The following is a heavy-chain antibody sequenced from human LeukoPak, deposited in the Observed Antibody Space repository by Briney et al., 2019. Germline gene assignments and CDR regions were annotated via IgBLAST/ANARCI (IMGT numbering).Heavy chain of an antibody. CDR1: GGSFSGYY. D-gene: IGHD3-3*01. Sequence: SETLSLTCAVYGGSFSGYYWSWIRQPPGKGLEWIGEINHSGSTNYNPSLKSRVTISVDTSKNQFSLKLSSVTAAHTAVYYCARGVSTRDDFWSGYLEARDFDYWGQGTLVTVSS. J-gene: IGHJ4*02. CDR2: INHSGST. V-gene: IGHV4-34*01. CDR3: ARGVSTRDDFWSGYLEARDFDY.